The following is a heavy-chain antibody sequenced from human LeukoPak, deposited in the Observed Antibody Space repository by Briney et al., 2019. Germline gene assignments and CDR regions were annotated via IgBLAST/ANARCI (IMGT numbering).Heavy chain of an antibody. Sequence: KPSETLSLTCTVSGFSISSYYWSWIRQPPGKGLEWIGYIFYSGNTNYNPSLKSRVTISVDTSKNQFSLKLSSVTAADTAVYYCARDPRPTYYYGSGSYDPEYFQHWGQGTLVTVSS. D-gene: IGHD3-10*01. CDR2: IFYSGNT. CDR1: GFSISSYY. V-gene: IGHV4-59*12. CDR3: ARDPRPTYYYGSGSYDPEYFQH. J-gene: IGHJ1*01.